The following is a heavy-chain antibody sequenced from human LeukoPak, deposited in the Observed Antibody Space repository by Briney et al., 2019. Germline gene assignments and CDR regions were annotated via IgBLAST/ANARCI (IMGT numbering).Heavy chain of an antibody. Sequence: GESLKISCKGSGHSFTSYWIGWVRQMPGKGLEWMGIIYPGDSDTRYSPSFQGQVTISADKSISTAYLQWSSLKASDTAMYYCARGLRDCSSTSCYGVNWFDPWGQGTLVTVSS. CDR1: GHSFTSYW. CDR3: ARGLRDCSSTSCYGVNWFDP. CDR2: IYPGDSDT. V-gene: IGHV5-51*01. J-gene: IGHJ5*02. D-gene: IGHD2-2*01.